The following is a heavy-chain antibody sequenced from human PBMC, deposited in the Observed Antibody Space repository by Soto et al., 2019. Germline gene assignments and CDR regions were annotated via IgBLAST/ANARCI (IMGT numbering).Heavy chain of an antibody. D-gene: IGHD3-3*01. CDR3: ASHYDLWTGYLSPVDY. V-gene: IGHV3-11*01. CDR2: IDTSSTKI. CDR1: GYTFSDYY. J-gene: IGHJ4*02. Sequence: GGALRLSCAASGYTFSDYYLSWIRQAPGKGLEWISYIDTSSTKIYYADSVRGRFTISRDNGKNSLFLEMNNLRVEDTAVYFCASHYDLWTGYLSPVDYWGRGTLVTVSS.